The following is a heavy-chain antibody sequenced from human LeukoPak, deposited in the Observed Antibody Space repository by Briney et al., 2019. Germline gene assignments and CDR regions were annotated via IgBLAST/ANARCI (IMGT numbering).Heavy chain of an antibody. V-gene: IGHV1-18*01. Sequence: ASVKVSCKASGYTFTSYGISWVRQAPGKGLEWMACISDYNGNTNYAQTLQGRVTMTTDTSTSTAYMERRSLRSDDTAVYYCARDRYYGSGSYTFDYWGQGTLVTVSS. CDR2: ISDYNGNT. CDR3: ARDRYYGSGSYTFDY. J-gene: IGHJ4*02. D-gene: IGHD3-10*01. CDR1: GYTFTSYG.